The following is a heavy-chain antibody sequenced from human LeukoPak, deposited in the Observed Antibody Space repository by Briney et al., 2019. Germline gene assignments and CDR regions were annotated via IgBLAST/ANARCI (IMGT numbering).Heavy chain of an antibody. D-gene: IGHD3-10*01. V-gene: IGHV1-8*01. J-gene: IGHJ4*02. CDR3: ARGRSITMVRGVMYN. CDR2: MNPNSGDT. CDR1: LYTLTSYD. Sequence: ASVKVSCKASLYTLTSYDINWVRQAPGQGLEWMGWMNPNSGDTGYAQKFQGRVTMTRNTSISTAYMQLSSLRSEDTAVYYCARGRSITMVRGVMYNWGQGTLVTVSS.